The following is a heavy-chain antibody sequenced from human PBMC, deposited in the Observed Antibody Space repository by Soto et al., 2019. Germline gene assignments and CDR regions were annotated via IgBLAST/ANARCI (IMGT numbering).Heavy chain of an antibody. V-gene: IGHV1-46*01. CDR2: INPSGGST. CDR3: AREEGQLERGYDY. CDR1: GYTFTSYY. D-gene: IGHD1-1*01. Sequence: QVQLVQSGAEVKKPGASVKVSCKASGYTFTSYYMHWVRQAPGQGLEWMGIINPSGGSTSYAQKFQSRITMTRDTSTSTVYMELSSLRSEDTAVYYCAREEGQLERGYDYWGQGTLVTVSS. J-gene: IGHJ4*02.